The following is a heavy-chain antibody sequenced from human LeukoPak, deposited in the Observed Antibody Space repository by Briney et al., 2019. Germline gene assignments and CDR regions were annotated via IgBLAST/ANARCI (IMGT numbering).Heavy chain of an antibody. V-gene: IGHV1-2*06. D-gene: IGHD5-18*01. Sequence: ASVKVSCKASGYTFTGYYMHWVRQAPGQGLEWMGRINPNSGGTNYAQKFQGRVTMTRDTSISTAYMELSRLRSDDTAVYYCARYSGVDTARRETHSFDYWGQGILVTVSS. CDR3: ARYSGVDTARRETHSFDY. J-gene: IGHJ4*02. CDR2: INPNSGGT. CDR1: GYTFTGYY.